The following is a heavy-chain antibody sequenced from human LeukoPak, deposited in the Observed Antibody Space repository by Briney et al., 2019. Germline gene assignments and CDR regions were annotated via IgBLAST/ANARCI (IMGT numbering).Heavy chain of an antibody. CDR1: GGSLSSYY. CDR3: AKWSSGYWEFDY. D-gene: IGHD3-22*01. J-gene: IGHJ4*02. V-gene: IGHV4-59*01. CDR2: IYYSGST. Sequence: SEALSLTCTVSGGSLSSYYWSWIRQPPGKGLEWIGYIYYSGSTTYNPSLKSRVTISVDTSKNQFSLKLSSVTAADTAVYYCAKWSSGYWEFDYWGQGTLVTVSS.